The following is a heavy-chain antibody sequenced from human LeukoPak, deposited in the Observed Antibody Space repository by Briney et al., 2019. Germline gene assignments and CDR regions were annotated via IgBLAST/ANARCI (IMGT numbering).Heavy chain of an antibody. CDR2: LTRTSSAT. D-gene: IGHD5-18*01. Sequence: GGSLRLSCAASGFTFSSYAMHWVRQAPGRGLEWLSYLTRTSSATWYADSVKGRFTIFRDNAKSSLYLQMNSLRVKDTAVYYCATGGSEYRSDWFDSWGQGTLVNVAS. V-gene: IGHV3-48*01. CDR3: ATGGSEYRSDWFDS. J-gene: IGHJ5*01. CDR1: GFTFSSYA.